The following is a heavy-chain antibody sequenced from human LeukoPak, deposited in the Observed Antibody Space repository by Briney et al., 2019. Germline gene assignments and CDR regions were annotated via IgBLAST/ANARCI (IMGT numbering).Heavy chain of an antibody. V-gene: IGHV1-8*02. CDR1: GYAFTTYD. CDR3: ARSRRTTLSPGHWYFDL. D-gene: IGHD4-11*01. J-gene: IGHJ2*01. Sequence: ASVKVSCKASGYAFTTYDITWVRQAAGKAIELLGWQNPNTGNPGFVQKYQDRVTLSRDTSINTAYMELTSLTSQDTAIYYCARSRRTTLSPGHWYFDLRGRGTLITVSS. CDR2: QNPNTGNP.